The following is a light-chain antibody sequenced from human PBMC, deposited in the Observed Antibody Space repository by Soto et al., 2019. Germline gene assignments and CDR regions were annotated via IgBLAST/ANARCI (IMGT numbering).Light chain of an antibody. Sequence: EVVMTQSPATLSVSPGERATLSLRATRGIGSTFAWYQQKPGQTPRLLIYDTDTRATGVPARFIGSSSGTEFTLTVTSLQSEDFAIYDGQHYVTWPFTFGGGTRVENK. CDR2: DTD. CDR3: QHYVTWPFT. J-gene: IGKJ4*01. V-gene: IGKV3-15*01. CDR1: RGIGST.